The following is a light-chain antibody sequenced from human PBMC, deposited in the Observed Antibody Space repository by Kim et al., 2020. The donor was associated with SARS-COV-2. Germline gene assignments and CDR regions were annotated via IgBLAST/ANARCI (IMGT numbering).Light chain of an antibody. CDR3: QVWDNGSDQEV. Sequence: GKAARIAGGVTNDRGKCVTWYQEQPGRAPVLVIYYDSARPSGIPERFSGSNSWTTATLTINRVEAGDEADYYCQVWDNGSDQEVFGGGTKLTVL. V-gene: IGLV3-21*04. CDR2: YDS. CDR1: NDRGKC. J-gene: IGLJ2*01.